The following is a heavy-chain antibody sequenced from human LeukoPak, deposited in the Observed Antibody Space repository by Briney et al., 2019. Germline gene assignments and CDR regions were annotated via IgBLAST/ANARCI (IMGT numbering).Heavy chain of an antibody. V-gene: IGHV3-21*01. CDR1: GFTFSSYS. D-gene: IGHD3-22*01. Sequence: GGSLRLSCAASGFTFSSYSMNWVRQAPGKGLEWVSSISSTSNYIFYADSVKGRFTISRDNAKNSLYLQMNSLRAEDTAVFYCARVYYYESRPSFDYWGQGALVTVSS. CDR2: ISSTSNYI. CDR3: ARVYYYESRPSFDY. J-gene: IGHJ4*02.